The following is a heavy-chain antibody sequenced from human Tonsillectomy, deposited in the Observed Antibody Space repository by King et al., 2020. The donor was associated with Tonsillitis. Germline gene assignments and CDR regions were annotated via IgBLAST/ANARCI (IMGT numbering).Heavy chain of an antibody. CDR2: INPNSGGT. V-gene: IGHV1-2*02. CDR1: GYTFTGCF. Sequence: VQLVESGAEVKKPGASVKVSCKASGYTFTGCFVHWVRQAPGQGLEWMGWINPNSGGTNYAQKFQGRVTMTRDTSISTAYLDLTRLTYDDTAVYYCARAGNLDFGSVYLPGYYWGQGTLVTVSS. J-gene: IGHJ4*02. CDR3: ARAGNLDFGSVYLPGYY. D-gene: IGHD3-3*01.